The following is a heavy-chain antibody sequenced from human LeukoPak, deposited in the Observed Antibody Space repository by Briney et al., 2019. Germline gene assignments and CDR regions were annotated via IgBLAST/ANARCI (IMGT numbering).Heavy chain of an antibody. CDR2: ISYDGSNK. CDR3: AKDPMSSSWYFSYFDY. J-gene: IGHJ4*02. CDR1: GFTFCSYV. Sequence: PGGSLRLSCAASGFTFCSYVMHWVRQAPGKGLEWVAAISYDGSNKHYADSVKGRFTISRDNSKNTLYLQMNSLRAEDTAVYYCAKDPMSSSWYFSYFDYWGQGTLVTVSS. D-gene: IGHD6-13*01. V-gene: IGHV3-30*18.